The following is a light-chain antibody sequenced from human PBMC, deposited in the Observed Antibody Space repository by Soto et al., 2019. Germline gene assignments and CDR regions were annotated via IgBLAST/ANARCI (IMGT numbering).Light chain of an antibody. Sequence: EIVLTQSPATLSLSPGERATLSCRASQSIRNYLAWYQQKPGQSPRLLIYDASNRATDVPARFSGSGSGTDFTLSISSLEPEDFAVYFSQQRSNWPLTFGPGTKVDIK. V-gene: IGKV3-11*01. J-gene: IGKJ3*01. CDR2: DAS. CDR3: QQRSNWPLT. CDR1: QSIRNY.